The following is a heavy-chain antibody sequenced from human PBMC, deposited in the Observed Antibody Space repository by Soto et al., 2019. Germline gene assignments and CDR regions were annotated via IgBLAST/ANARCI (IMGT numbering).Heavy chain of an antibody. CDR3: ARVDPSDCTNGVCYTGYYYYGMDV. Sequence: SVKGSCRACGGTFSSCAMSWVRQAPEQGLEWMGVIIPIFGTANYAQKFQGRVTITADKSTSTAYMELSSLRSEDTAVYYCARVDPSDCTNGVCYTGYYYYGMDVWGQGTTVTVSS. V-gene: IGHV1-69*06. D-gene: IGHD2-8*01. CDR1: GGTFSSCA. CDR2: IIPIFGTA. J-gene: IGHJ6*02.